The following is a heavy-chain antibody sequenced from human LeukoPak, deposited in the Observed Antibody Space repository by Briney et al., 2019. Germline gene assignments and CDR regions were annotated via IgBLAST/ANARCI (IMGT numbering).Heavy chain of an antibody. CDR3: ASDGYSGWDDY. V-gene: IGHV3-21*01. CDR2: ISSSSSYI. J-gene: IGHJ4*02. D-gene: IGHD5-24*01. Sequence: GGSLRLSCAASGFTFSSYSMIWLRQAPGKGLEWVSSISSSSSYIYYADSVKGRFTISRDNAKNSLYLQMNSLRAEDTAVYCCASDGYSGWDDYWGQGTLVTVSS. CDR1: GFTFSSYS.